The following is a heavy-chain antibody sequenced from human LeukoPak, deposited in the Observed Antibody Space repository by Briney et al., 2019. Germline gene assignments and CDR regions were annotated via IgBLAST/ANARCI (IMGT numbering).Heavy chain of an antibody. J-gene: IGHJ5*02. V-gene: IGHV4-4*07. CDR3: ARAGDSSSWSLNWFGP. D-gene: IGHD6-13*01. Sequence: SETLSLTCTVSGGSISSYYWSWIRQPAGKGLEWIGRIYTSGSTNYNPSLKSRVTMSVDTSKNQFSLKLSSVTAADTAVYYCARAGDSSSWSLNWFGPWGQGTLVTVSS. CDR2: IYTSGST. CDR1: GGSISSYY.